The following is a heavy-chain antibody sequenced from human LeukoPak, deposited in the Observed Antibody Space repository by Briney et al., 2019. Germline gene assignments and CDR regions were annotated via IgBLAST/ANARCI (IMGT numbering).Heavy chain of an antibody. CDR3: ASGYCSGDSCFHDAFDI. Sequence: ASVKVSCKTSGGTFSDFAFSWVRQAPGQGLEWMGRIIPIFGATSYAQNLQGRVSITTDESTSTAYMELSSLRSEDTAVYYCASGYCSGDSCFHDAFDIWGQGTMVTVSS. V-gene: IGHV1-69*05. CDR2: IIPIFGAT. CDR1: GGTFSDFA. J-gene: IGHJ3*02. D-gene: IGHD2-15*01.